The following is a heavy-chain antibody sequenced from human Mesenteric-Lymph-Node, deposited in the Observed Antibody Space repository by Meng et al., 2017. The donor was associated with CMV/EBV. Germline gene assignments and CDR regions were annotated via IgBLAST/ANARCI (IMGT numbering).Heavy chain of an antibody. J-gene: IGHJ4*02. CDR1: GLTVSNNY. D-gene: IGHD3-22*01. Sequence: GESLKISCAASGLTVSNNYMSWVRHAPGKGLEWVSIIYSGGSTYYADSVKGRFTISRDSAKNTLHLQMSSLRAEDTAVYYCARVQISSGYYYFDYWGQGTLVTVSS. V-gene: IGHV3-66*02. CDR3: ARVQISSGYYYFDY. CDR2: IYSGGST.